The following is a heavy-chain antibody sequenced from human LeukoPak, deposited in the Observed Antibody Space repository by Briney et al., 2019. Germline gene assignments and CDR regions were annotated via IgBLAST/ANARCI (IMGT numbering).Heavy chain of an antibody. D-gene: IGHD3-10*01. CDR3: ARAGVLLWFGEQGDAFDI. Sequence: GGSRRLSCEASGFTFTKFWMSWVRQAPGKGLEWVSAISGSGGSTYYADSVKGRFTISRDNAKNSLYLQMNSLRAEDTAVYYCARAGVLLWFGEQGDAFDIWGQGAMVTVSS. CDR2: ISGSGGST. J-gene: IGHJ3*02. CDR1: GFTFTKFW. V-gene: IGHV3-23*01.